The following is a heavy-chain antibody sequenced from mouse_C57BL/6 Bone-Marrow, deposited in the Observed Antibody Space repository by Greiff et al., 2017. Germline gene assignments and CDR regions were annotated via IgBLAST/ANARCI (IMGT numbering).Heavy chain of an antibody. CDR2: ISYSGST. J-gene: IGHJ2*01. Sequence: DVMLVESGPGLAKPSQTLSLTCSVTGYSITSDYWNWIRKFPGNKLEYMGYISYSGSTYYNPSLKSRISITRDTSKNQYYLQLNSVTTEDTATYYCARGISTTVVAWEIDYWGQGTTLTVSS. CDR3: ARGISTTVVAWEIDY. V-gene: IGHV3-8*01. CDR1: GYSITSDY. D-gene: IGHD1-1*01.